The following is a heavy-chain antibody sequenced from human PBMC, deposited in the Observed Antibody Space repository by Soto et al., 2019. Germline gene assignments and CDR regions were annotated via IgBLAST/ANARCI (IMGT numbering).Heavy chain of an antibody. J-gene: IGHJ4*02. D-gene: IGHD6-19*01. CDR1: GYTFTSYG. Sequence: GASVKVSCKASGYTFTSYGISWVRQAPGQGLEWMGWISAYNGNTNYAQKLQGRVTMTTDTSTSTAYMELRSLRSDDTAVYYCARDRYFRYSSGWYGGGDFDYWGQGTLVTVSS. V-gene: IGHV1-18*01. CDR2: ISAYNGNT. CDR3: ARDRYFRYSSGWYGGGDFDY.